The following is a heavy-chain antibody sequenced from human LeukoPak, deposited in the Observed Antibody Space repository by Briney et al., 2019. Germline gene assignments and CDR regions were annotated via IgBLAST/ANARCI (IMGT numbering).Heavy chain of an antibody. D-gene: IGHD6-19*01. CDR3: ARGGEQWLVPGTYFDY. J-gene: IGHJ4*02. V-gene: IGHV4-34*01. Sequence: PSETLSLTCAVYGGSFSGYYWSWIRQPPGKGLEWIGEINHSGGTNYNPSLKSRVTISVDPSKNQFSLKLSSVTAADTAAYYCARGGEQWLVPGTYFDYWGQGTLVTVSS. CDR1: GGSFSGYY. CDR2: INHSGGT.